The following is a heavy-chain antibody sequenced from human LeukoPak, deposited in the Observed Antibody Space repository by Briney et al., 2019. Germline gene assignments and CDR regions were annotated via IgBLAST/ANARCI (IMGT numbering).Heavy chain of an antibody. CDR1: GYTFINYY. D-gene: IGHD5-24*01. V-gene: IGHV1-46*01. CDR2: INPSGGTT. J-gene: IGHJ6*03. CDR3: ARDRRRDGYNPYYMDV. Sequence: ASVKVSCKASGYTFINYYMHWVRQAPGQGLEWMGIINPSGGTTSYAQNFQGRVTMTRDTSISTAYMELSRLRSDDTAVYYCARDRRRDGYNPYYMDVWGKGTTVTVSS.